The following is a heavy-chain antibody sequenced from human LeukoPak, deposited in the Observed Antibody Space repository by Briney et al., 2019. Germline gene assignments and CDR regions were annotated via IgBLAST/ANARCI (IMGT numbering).Heavy chain of an antibody. J-gene: IGHJ4*02. CDR2: IYYSGST. Sequence: ASESLSLTCTVSGGSISSYYWSWIRQPPGKGLEWIGYIYYSGSTNYNPSLKSRVTISVDTSKNQFSLRLRSVTAADTAVYYCARGSGWYAYWGQGPVIPVTS. CDR1: GGSISSYY. V-gene: IGHV4-59*01. D-gene: IGHD6-19*01. CDR3: ARGSGWYAY.